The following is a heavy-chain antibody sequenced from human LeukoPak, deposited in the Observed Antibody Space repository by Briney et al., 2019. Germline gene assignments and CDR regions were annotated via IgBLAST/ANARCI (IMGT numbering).Heavy chain of an antibody. CDR2: IYGTGST. CDR1: GYSLGKNYY. D-gene: IGHD3-16*01. CDR3: ARYDSRGSASTRFDY. J-gene: IGHJ4*02. V-gene: IGHV4-38-2*01. Sequence: SETLSLTCAVSGYSLGKNYYWGWIRQPPGKGLEWIGRIYGTGSTSYNPSLMNRVTMSVDTSKNHFSLKLTSVTAADTAAYYCARYDSRGSASTRFDYWGQGILVTISS.